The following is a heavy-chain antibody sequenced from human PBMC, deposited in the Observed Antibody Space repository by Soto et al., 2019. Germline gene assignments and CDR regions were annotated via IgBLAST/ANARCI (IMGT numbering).Heavy chain of an antibody. D-gene: IGHD3-10*01. CDR2: IGTAGDT. V-gene: IGHV3-13*04. CDR1: GFTFSSYD. Sequence: EVQLVESGGGLVQPGGSLRLSCAASGFTFSSYDMHWVRQATGKGLEWVSVIGTAGDTYYPGSVKGRFTISRENAKNSLYLQMNSLRAGDTAVYYCARGVTMVRGVIIDYVDYWGQGTLVTVSS. CDR3: ARGVTMVRGVIIDYVDY. J-gene: IGHJ4*02.